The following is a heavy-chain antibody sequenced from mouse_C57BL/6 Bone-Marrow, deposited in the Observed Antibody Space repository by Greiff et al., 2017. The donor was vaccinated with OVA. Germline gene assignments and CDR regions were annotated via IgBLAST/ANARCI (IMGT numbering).Heavy chain of an antibody. Sequence: VKLQQSGAELARPGASVKLSCKASGYTFTSYGISWVKQRTGQGLEWIGEIYPRSGNTYYNEKFKGKATLTADKSSSTAYMELRSLTSEDSAVYFCARAEIYYYGRWGQGTLVTVSA. CDR3: ARAEIYYYGR. CDR2: IYPRSGNT. V-gene: IGHV1-81*01. J-gene: IGHJ3*01. CDR1: GYTFTSYG. D-gene: IGHD1-1*01.